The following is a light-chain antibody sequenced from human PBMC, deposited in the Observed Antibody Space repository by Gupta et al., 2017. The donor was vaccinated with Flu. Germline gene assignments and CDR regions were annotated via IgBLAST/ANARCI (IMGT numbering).Light chain of an antibody. CDR3: QVWDSNSDHVV. V-gene: IGLV3-21*02. J-gene: IGLJ2*01. CDR1: KSGSKG. CDR2: DDT. Sequence: GQTARVACGGNKSGSKGVHWYQQRPGQAPVLVVYDDTARPSGIPERFFGSNSGNTATLTISRVEAGDEADYYCQVWDSNSDHVVFGGGTKLTVL.